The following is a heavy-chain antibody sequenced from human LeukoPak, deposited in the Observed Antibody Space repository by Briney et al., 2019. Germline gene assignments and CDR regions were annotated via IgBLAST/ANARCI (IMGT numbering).Heavy chain of an antibody. Sequence: SETLSLTCTVSGGSISQYYWSWIRQPPGKGLEWIGFIYYTGSTNYNPSLKSRVTISVDTSKNQFSLKLSSVTAADTAVYYCARGFKRGYPLDYWGQGALVTVSS. D-gene: IGHD5-12*01. CDR3: ARGFKRGYPLDY. CDR1: GGSISQYY. CDR2: IYYTGST. V-gene: IGHV4-59*01. J-gene: IGHJ4*02.